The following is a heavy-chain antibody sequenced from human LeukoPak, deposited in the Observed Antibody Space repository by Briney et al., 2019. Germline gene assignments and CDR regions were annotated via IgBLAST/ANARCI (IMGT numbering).Heavy chain of an antibody. CDR2: ISYDGSNK. V-gene: IGHV3-30-3*01. CDR1: GFTFSSYA. D-gene: IGHD6-13*01. CDR3: ARDPYSSRSPNTWFDP. Sequence: GRSLRLSCAASGFTFSSYAMHWVRQAPGKGLEWVAVISYDGSNKYYADSVKGRFTISRDNSKNTLYLQMNSLRAEDTAVYYCARDPYSSRSPNTWFDPWGQGTLVTVSS. J-gene: IGHJ5*02.